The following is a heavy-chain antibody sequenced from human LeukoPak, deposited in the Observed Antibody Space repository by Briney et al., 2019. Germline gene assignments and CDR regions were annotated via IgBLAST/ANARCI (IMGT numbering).Heavy chain of an antibody. CDR3: ARSDMVIAIPSAFDI. Sequence: SETLSLTCTVSGGSISSYYWSWIRQPPGKGLEWIGYIYYSGSTNYNPSLKSRVTISVDTSKNQFSLKLSSVTAADTAVYYCARSDMVIAIPSAFDIWGQGTMVTVSS. D-gene: IGHD2-21*01. V-gene: IGHV4-59*01. J-gene: IGHJ3*02. CDR1: GGSISSYY. CDR2: IYYSGST.